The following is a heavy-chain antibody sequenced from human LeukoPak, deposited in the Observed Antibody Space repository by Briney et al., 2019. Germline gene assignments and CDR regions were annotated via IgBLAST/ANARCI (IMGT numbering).Heavy chain of an antibody. V-gene: IGHV1-46*01. Sequence: ASVKVSCKASGYTFTSYYMHWVRQAPGQGLEWMGIINPSGGSTSYAQKFQGRVTMTRDTSTSTVYMELSSLRSEDTAVYYCARTRGDYVYYYGMDVWDQGTTVTVSS. D-gene: IGHD3-16*01. CDR3: ARTRGDYVYYYGMDV. CDR1: GYTFTSYY. CDR2: INPSGGST. J-gene: IGHJ6*02.